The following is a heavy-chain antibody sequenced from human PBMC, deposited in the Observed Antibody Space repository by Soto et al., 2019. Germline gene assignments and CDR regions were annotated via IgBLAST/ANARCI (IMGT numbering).Heavy chain of an antibody. D-gene: IGHD6-13*01. Sequence: TVKFTCTASRFITPNYYITWARQAPGQGLEWMGIINPTGGSTNYAQKFQGRVNVTMATSTSTVYMELSSLRFEDKAVYYCARDLAAVDYWGQGTLVTVSS. CDR1: RFITPNYY. V-gene: IGHV1-46*01. CDR2: INPTGGST. CDR3: ARDLAAVDY. J-gene: IGHJ4*02.